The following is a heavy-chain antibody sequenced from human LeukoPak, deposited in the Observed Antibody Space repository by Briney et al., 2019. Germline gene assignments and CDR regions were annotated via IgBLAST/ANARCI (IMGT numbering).Heavy chain of an antibody. J-gene: IGHJ4*02. V-gene: IGHV3-7*03. CDR2: IKQDGSEK. D-gene: IGHD2-15*01. Sequence: PGGSLRLSCSASGFTFSSYWMNWVRLAPGKGLEWVANIKQDGSEKYYVDSVKGRFTISRDNAKNSLYLQMNSLRAEDTGVYYCARRYCSGGSCYSVDYWGQGTLVTVSS. CDR3: ARRYCSGGSCYSVDY. CDR1: GFTFSSYW.